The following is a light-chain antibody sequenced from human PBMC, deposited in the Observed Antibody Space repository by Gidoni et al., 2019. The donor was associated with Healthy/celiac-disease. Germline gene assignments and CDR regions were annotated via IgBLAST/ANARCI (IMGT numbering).Light chain of an antibody. V-gene: IGKV3-20*01. J-gene: IGKJ2*01. CDR2: GAS. Sequence: IVLTQSPCTLSLSPGERATLSCRASQSVSSSYLAWYQQKPGQAPRLLIYGASSRATGIPDRFSGSGSGTDFTLTISRLEPEDFAVYYCQQYGSSPLYTFGQETKLEIK. CDR1: QSVSSSY. CDR3: QQYGSSPLYT.